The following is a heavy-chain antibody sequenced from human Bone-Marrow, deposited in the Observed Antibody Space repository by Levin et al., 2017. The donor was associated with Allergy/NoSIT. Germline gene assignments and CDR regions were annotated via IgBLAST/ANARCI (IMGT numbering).Heavy chain of an antibody. CDR1: GFTFSSYS. CDR3: ARGRRSSGYPRILDY. CDR2: ISYDGSNK. Sequence: GESLKISCAASGFTFSSYSMHWVRQAPGKGLEWVAVISYDGSNKYYADSVKGRFTISRDNSQNTLYLQMNSLRAEDTAVYYCARGRRSSGYPRILDYWGQGTLVTVSS. J-gene: IGHJ4*02. D-gene: IGHD3-22*01. V-gene: IGHV3-30-3*01.